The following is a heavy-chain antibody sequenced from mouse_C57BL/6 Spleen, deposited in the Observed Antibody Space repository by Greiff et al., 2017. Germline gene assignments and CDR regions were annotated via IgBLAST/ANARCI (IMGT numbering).Heavy chain of an antibody. CDR2: ISYDGSN. D-gene: IGHD1-1*01. CDR3: ASGGFITTVVASYYYAMDY. J-gene: IGHJ4*01. CDR1: GYSITSGYY. V-gene: IGHV3-6*01. Sequence: DVKLQESGPGLVKPSQSLSLTCSVTGYSITSGYYWNWIRQFPGNKLEWIGYISYDGSNNYNPYLKNRISITRDTSKNQFFLKLNSVTTEDTATYYDASGGFITTVVASYYYAMDYWGQGTSVTVSS.